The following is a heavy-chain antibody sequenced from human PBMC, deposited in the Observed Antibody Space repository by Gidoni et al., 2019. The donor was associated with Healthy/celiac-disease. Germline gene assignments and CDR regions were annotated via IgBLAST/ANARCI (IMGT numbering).Heavy chain of an antibody. J-gene: IGHJ6*03. Sequence: EVQLLESGGGLVQPGGSLKLSCAASGFTFSSYAMSWVRQAPGKGLEWVSAISGSGGSTYYADSVKGRFTISRDNSKNTLYLQMNSLRAEDTAVYYCAKVLSYYYYMDVWGKGTTVTVSS. V-gene: IGHV3-23*01. CDR1: GFTFSSYA. CDR2: ISGSGGST. CDR3: AKVLSYYYYMDV.